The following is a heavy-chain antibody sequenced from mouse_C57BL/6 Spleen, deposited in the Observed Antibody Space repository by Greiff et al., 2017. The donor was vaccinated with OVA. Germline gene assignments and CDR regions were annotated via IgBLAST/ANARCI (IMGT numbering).Heavy chain of an antibody. J-gene: IGHJ3*01. CDR1: GFTFSDYG. V-gene: IGHV5-15*01. Sequence: DVMLVESGGGLVQPGGSLKLSCAASGFTFSDYGMAWVRQAPRKGPEWVAFISNLAYSIYYADTVTGRFTISRENAKNTLYLAMSSLRSEDTAMYYCARQGDGYYWFAYWGQGTLVTVSA. CDR2: ISNLAYSI. CDR3: ARQGDGYYWFAY. D-gene: IGHD2-3*01.